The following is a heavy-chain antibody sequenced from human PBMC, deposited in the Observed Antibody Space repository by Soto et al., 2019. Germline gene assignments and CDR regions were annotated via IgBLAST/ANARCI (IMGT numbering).Heavy chain of an antibody. CDR3: AHRPGTGTTMNYFDL. V-gene: IGHV2-5*01. CDR2: IYWNDDK. CDR1: GFSLRTSGVG. J-gene: IGHJ4*02. D-gene: IGHD1-7*01. Sequence: ESGPTLVNPTQTLTLTCIFSGFSLRTSGVGVGWIRQPPGKALEWLGFIYWNDDKRYSPSLKSRLTITKDTSKNQVVLTMTNMDPVDTATYYCAHRPGTGTTMNYFDLWGQGTLVTVSS.